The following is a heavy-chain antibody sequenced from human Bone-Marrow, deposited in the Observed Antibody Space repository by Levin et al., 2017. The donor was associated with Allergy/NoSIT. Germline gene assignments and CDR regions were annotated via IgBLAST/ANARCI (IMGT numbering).Heavy chain of an antibody. V-gene: IGHV4-31*03. CDR3: ARGHAYGDYLDF. Sequence: SETLSLTCTVSGDSFSNGAYYWSWIRQHPGKGLEWIAYIYYSGSAYYNPSLKSRVTLSVDTSKNQVSLTLNSVTAADTAMYYCARGHAYGDYLDFWGQGTLVSVSS. D-gene: IGHD4-17*01. J-gene: IGHJ4*02. CDR2: IYYSGSA. CDR1: GDSFSNGAYY.